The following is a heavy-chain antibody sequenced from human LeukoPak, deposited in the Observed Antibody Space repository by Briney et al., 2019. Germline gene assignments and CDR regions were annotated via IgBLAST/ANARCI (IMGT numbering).Heavy chain of an antibody. J-gene: IGHJ4*02. CDR1: GFIFSSYL. V-gene: IGHV3-7*01. Sequence: GGSLRLSCAASGFIFSSYLVGWGRPGPGEGGGWGANIKEDGSDKNYVDSVKGRFTISRDNAKNSLYLQMNSLRAEDTAVYYCARDAGYGYDRFDYWGQGTQVTVSS. CDR3: ARDAGYGYDRFDY. CDR2: IKEDGSDK. D-gene: IGHD5-18*01.